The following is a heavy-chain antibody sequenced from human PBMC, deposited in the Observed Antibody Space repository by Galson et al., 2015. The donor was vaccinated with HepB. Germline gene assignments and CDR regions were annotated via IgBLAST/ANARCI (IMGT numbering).Heavy chain of an antibody. Sequence: SVKVSCKASGGTFSSYAISWVRQAPGQGLEWMGGIIPIFGTANYAQKLQGRVTITADKSTSTAYMELSSLRSEDTAVYYCASGGTNSNYYDGSGYSGNFDYWGQGTLVTVSS. J-gene: IGHJ4*02. V-gene: IGHV1-69*06. CDR1: GGTFSSYA. CDR2: IIPIFGTA. CDR3: ASGGTNSNYYDGSGYSGNFDY. D-gene: IGHD3-22*01.